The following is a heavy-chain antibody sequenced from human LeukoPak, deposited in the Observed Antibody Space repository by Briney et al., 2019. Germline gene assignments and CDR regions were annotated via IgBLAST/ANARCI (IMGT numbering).Heavy chain of an antibody. Sequence: GGSLRLSCAASGFTFSSYAMSWVRQAPGKGLEWVSGISGSGGSTYSADSVKGRFTISRDNSTNTLYLQMNSLRAEDTAVYYCAKHTEYSSSSGFDYWGQGTLVTVSS. J-gene: IGHJ4*02. CDR3: AKHTEYSSSSGFDY. CDR2: ISGSGGST. V-gene: IGHV3-23*01. D-gene: IGHD6-6*01. CDR1: GFTFSSYA.